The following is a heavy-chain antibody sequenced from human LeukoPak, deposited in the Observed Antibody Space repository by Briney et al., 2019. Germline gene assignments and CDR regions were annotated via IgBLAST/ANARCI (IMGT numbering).Heavy chain of an antibody. D-gene: IGHD4-17*01. V-gene: IGHV3-30*18. CDR3: AKDLRVYGDYPLDY. CDR1: GFTFSSYG. CDR2: ISYDGSNK. J-gene: IGHJ4*02. Sequence: GGSLRLSCAASGFTFSSYGMHWARQAPGKGLEWVAVISYDGSNKYYADSVKGRFTISRDNSKNTLYLQMNSLRAEDTAVYYCAKDLRVYGDYPLDYWGQGTLVTVSS.